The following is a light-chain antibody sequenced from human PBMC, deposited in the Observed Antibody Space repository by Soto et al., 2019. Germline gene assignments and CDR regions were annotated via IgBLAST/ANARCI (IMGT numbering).Light chain of an antibody. V-gene: IGKV3-20*01. CDR3: QQYGSSRGLT. Sequence: EIELTQSPGTLSLSPGERATLSCRASQSVSSSYLAWYQQKPGQAPRLLIYGASSRATGIPDRFSGSGSGTDFTLTISRLEPEDFAVYYCQQYGSSRGLTFGGGTKVDMK. J-gene: IGKJ4*01. CDR2: GAS. CDR1: QSVSSSY.